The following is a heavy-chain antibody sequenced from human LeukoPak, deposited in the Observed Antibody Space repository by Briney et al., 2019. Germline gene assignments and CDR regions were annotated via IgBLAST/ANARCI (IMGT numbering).Heavy chain of an antibody. V-gene: IGHV3-30*18. D-gene: IGHD2-2*01. CDR3: AKGSCSSTTRYLANP. CDR2: ISYDGTIR. Sequence: HPGGSLRLSCAASGFTFSSYGMHWVRQAPGKGLEWVAVISYDGTIRNYADSVKGRFTISRDNSKNTLYLQMNSLTAEDTALYYCAKGSCSSTTRYLANPWGQGTLVTVSS. J-gene: IGHJ5*02. CDR1: GFTFSSYG.